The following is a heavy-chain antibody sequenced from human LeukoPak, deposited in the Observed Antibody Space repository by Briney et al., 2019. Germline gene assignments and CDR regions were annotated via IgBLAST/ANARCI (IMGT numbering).Heavy chain of an antibody. J-gene: IGHJ6*03. CDR1: GGSISSYY. CDR2: IYYSGST. Sequence: SETLSLTCTVSGGSISSYYWSWIRQPPGKGLEWIGYIYYSGSTNYNPSPKSRVTISVDTSKNQFSLKLSSVTAADTAVYYCARNGIAAAGLYYYYYYMDVWGKGTTVTVSS. V-gene: IGHV4-59*01. CDR3: ARNGIAAAGLYYYYYYMDV. D-gene: IGHD6-13*01.